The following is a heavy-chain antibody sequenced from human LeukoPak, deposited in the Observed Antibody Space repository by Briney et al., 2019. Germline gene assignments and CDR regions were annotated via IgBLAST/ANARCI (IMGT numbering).Heavy chain of an antibody. CDR2: IYSSGST. CDR1: GGSISTYA. D-gene: IGHD2-15*01. Sequence: SETLSLTCIVSGGSISTYAWSWIRQPPGRGLEWIGRIYSSGSTTYNASPKSRVTISVDTSKTQFTLKLSTVTAADTAVYYCARGVVVVAATPPNNWFDPWGQGTLVTVSS. V-gene: IGHV4-4*07. J-gene: IGHJ5*02. CDR3: ARGVVVVAATPPNNWFDP.